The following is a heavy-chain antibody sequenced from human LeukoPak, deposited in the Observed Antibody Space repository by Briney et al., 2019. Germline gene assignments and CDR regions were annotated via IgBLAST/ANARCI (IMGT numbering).Heavy chain of an antibody. Sequence: GGSLRLSCTASGFTFGDYAMSWVRQAPGKGLEWVGFIRSKAYGGTTEYAASVKGRFTISRDDSKSIAYPQMNSLKTEDTAVYYCTREAATGYYYGSGDFDYWGQGTLVTVSS. J-gene: IGHJ4*02. CDR3: TREAATGYYYGSGDFDY. D-gene: IGHD3-10*01. V-gene: IGHV3-49*04. CDR2: IRSKAYGGTT. CDR1: GFTFGDYA.